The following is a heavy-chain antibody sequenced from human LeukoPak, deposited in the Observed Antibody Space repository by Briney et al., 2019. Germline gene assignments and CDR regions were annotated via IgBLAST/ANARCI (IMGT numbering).Heavy chain of an antibody. Sequence: GGSLRLSCAASGFTFSSYGMHWVRQAPGKGLEWVAFIRYDGSNKYYADSVKGRFTISRDSSKNTLYLQMNSLRAEDTAVYYCARIWFGPFDYWGQGTLVTVSS. CDR1: GFTFSSYG. V-gene: IGHV3-30*02. D-gene: IGHD3-10*01. CDR2: IRYDGSNK. J-gene: IGHJ4*02. CDR3: ARIWFGPFDY.